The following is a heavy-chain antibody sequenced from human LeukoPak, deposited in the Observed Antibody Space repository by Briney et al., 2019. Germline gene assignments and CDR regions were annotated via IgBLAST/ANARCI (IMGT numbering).Heavy chain of an antibody. J-gene: IGHJ4*02. CDR3: ARDTNYDILTGYPY. CDR2: INPNSGGT. D-gene: IGHD3-9*01. Sequence: ASVKVSCKASGYTFTGYYMHWVRQAPGQGLEWMGWINPNSGGTNYAQKFQGRVTMTRDTSIRTAYMELSRLRSDDTAVYYCARDTNYDILTGYPYWGQGTLVTVSS. CDR1: GYTFTGYY. V-gene: IGHV1-2*02.